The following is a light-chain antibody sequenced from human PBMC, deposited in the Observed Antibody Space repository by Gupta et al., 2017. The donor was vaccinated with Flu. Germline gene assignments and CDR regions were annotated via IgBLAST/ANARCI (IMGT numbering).Light chain of an antibody. V-gene: IGLV4-60*03. CDR3: ETWDSNTRV. Sequence: TCTTRRGNSSESTEWHQQQPGKAPRYLMRLEGSGSYNKGSVVPDRFSGSSSGADRYLTISHLQAEDEDDYYCETWDSNTRVFGGGTKLTVL. CDR2: LEGSGSY. J-gene: IGLJ3*02. CDR1: RGNSSES.